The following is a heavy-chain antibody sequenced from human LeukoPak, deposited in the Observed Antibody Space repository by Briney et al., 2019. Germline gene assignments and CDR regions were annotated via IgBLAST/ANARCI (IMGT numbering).Heavy chain of an antibody. CDR1: GFTFSSYW. V-gene: IGHV3-74*01. Sequence: PGGSLRLSCAASGFTFSSYWMHWVRQAPGKGLVWVSRINSDGSSTSYADSVKGRFTISRDNAKITLYLQMNSLRAEDTAVYYCARATWAAWYYMDVWGKGTTVTVSS. D-gene: IGHD2-15*01. CDR3: ARATWAAWYYMDV. J-gene: IGHJ6*03. CDR2: INSDGSST.